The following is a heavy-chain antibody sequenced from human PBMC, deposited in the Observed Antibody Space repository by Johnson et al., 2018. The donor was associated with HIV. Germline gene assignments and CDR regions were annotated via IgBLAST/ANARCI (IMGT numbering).Heavy chain of an antibody. Sequence: EQLVESGGGLAQPGGSLRLSCAASGITVSSNYISWVRQAPGKGLEWVANIKQGGSENNYVDSVKGRFTISRDNSKNSLCLQMNSLRAEDTAVYYCARWVDTTFDIWGQGTMVTVSS. CDR3: ARWVDTTFDI. J-gene: IGHJ3*02. CDR1: GITVSSNY. D-gene: IGHD5-18*01. V-gene: IGHV3-7*01. CDR2: IKQGGSEN.